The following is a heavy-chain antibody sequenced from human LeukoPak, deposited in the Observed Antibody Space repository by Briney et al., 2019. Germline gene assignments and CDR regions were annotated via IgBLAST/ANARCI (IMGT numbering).Heavy chain of an antibody. D-gene: IGHD2-2*01. CDR3: TTGYCNSSSCYLDWFDP. J-gene: IGHJ5*02. CDR1: GFTFINAW. V-gene: IGHV3-15*01. Sequence: GGSLRLSCAASGFTFINAWMYWVRQAPGKGLEWVGRIKSETDGGTTDYAAPVKGRFTISRDDSKNTLYLQMNSLRTEDTAVYYCTTGYCNSSSCYLDWFDPWGQGTPVTVSS. CDR2: IKSETDGGTT.